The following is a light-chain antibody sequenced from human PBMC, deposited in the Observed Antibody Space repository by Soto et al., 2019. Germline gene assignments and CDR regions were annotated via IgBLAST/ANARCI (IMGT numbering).Light chain of an antibody. J-gene: IGLJ1*01. CDR2: DVS. V-gene: IGLV2-11*01. Sequence: QSVLTQPRSVSGSPGQSVTLSCTGTSSDVGNYDYVSWYQQHPGMAPKLMIYDVSKRPSGVPDRFSGSKSGNTASLTISGLQAEDEADYFCSSFAGSNNFVFGTGTKVTVL. CDR1: SSDVGNYDY. CDR3: SSFAGSNNFV.